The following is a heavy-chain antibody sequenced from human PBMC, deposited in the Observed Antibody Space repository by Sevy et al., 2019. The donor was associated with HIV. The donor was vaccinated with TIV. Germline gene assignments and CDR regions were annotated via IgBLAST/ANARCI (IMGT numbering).Heavy chain of an antibody. Sequence: GGSLRLSCAASGFSFSSYGMHWVRQAPGKGLEWVAVIWYDGSKKYYADSVKGRFTISRDNSKNTVYVHMNNLRAKDTAVYYCAKDRGSYGEGPGSWGQGTLVTVSS. J-gene: IGHJ4*02. D-gene: IGHD5-18*01. CDR1: GFSFSSYG. V-gene: IGHV3-33*06. CDR2: IWYDGSKK. CDR3: AKDRGSYGEGPGS.